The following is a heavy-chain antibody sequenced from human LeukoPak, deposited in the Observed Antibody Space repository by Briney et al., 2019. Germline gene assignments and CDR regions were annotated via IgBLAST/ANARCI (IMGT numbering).Heavy chain of an antibody. J-gene: IGHJ4*02. D-gene: IGHD3-3*01. V-gene: IGHV1-2*02. CDR1: GYTFTGYY. Sequence: ASVKVSCKASGYTFTGYYMHWVRQAPGQGLEWMGWINPNSGGTDYAQKFQGRVTMTRDTSISTAYMELSRLRSDDTAVYYCARGRYYDFWSGYIDYWGQGTLVTVSS. CDR3: ARGRYYDFWSGYIDY. CDR2: INPNSGGT.